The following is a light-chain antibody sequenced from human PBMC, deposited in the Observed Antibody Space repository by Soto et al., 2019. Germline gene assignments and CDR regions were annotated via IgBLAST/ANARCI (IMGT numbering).Light chain of an antibody. CDR1: QSVSIN. J-gene: IGKJ4*01. CDR2: GAS. CDR3: QQYNNWPLT. V-gene: IGKV3-15*01. Sequence: EIVMTQSPATLSVSTGERATLSCRASQSVSINLSWYQHKPGQAPRLLIYGASTRATGIPARFSGSGSGTEFTLTISSLQSEDFAVYYCQQYNNWPLTFGGGTKVDIK.